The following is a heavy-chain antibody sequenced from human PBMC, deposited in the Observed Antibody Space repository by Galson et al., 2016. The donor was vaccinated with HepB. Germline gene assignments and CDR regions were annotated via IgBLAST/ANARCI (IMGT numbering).Heavy chain of an antibody. CDR3: AKEMAEVGKPFFDY. D-gene: IGHD5-24*01. CDR2: VRDNGGT. CDR1: GFTFSRFA. Sequence: SLRLSCAASGFTFSRFAMSWVRQAPEKGPEWVSGVRDNGGTFYADSVKGRFTISSDNSKNTLYPQMNSLRAEDTAIYYCAKEMAEVGKPFFDYWGPGTQIIVSS. V-gene: IGHV3-23*01. J-gene: IGHJ4*02.